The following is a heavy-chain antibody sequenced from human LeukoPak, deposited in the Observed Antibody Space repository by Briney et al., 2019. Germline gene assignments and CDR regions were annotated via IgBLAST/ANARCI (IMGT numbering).Heavy chain of an antibody. V-gene: IGHV4-59*08. CDR1: GGSISSYY. CDR2: IYYSGST. CDR3: ASYSSSWYYFDY. D-gene: IGHD6-13*01. J-gene: IGHJ4*02. Sequence: SETLSLTGTVSGGSISSYYWSWIRQPPGKGLEWIGYIYYSGSTNYNPSLKSRVTISVDTSKNQFSLKLSSVTAADTAVYYCASYSSSWYYFDYWGQGTLVTVSS.